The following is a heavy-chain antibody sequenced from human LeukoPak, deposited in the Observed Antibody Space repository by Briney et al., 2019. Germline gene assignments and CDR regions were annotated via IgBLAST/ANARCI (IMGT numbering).Heavy chain of an antibody. CDR3: ARGSDYYNGLDV. CDR1: GGSITTTDYQ. J-gene: IGHJ6*02. Sequence: SETLSLTCTVSGGSITTTDYQWGWIRQAPGKGLEWIGNLYYSGSTSYNPSLRSRVTISVDTSKNQISLNLSFVSAADTAVYYCARGSDYYNGLDVWGQGTTVTVSS. CDR2: LYYSGST. V-gene: IGHV4-39*07.